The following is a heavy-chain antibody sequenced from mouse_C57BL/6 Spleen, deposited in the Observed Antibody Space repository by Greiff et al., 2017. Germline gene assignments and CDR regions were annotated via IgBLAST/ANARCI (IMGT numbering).Heavy chain of an antibody. J-gene: IGHJ1*03. D-gene: IGHD1-1*01. Sequence: VKLQESGAELAKPGASVKLSCKASGYTFTSYWMHWVKQRPGQGLEWIGYINPSSGYTKYNQKFKDKATLTADKSSSTAYMQLSSLTYEDSAVYKCASSPITTVVGSSRYFDVWGTGTTVTVSS. CDR3: ASSPITTVVGSSRYFDV. V-gene: IGHV1-7*01. CDR1: GYTFTSYW. CDR2: INPSSGYT.